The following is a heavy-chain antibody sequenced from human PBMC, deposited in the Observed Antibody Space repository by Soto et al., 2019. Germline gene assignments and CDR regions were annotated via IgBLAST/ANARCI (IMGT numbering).Heavy chain of an antibody. CDR2: ITSSGGNA. CDR1: GFSFKDYY. V-gene: IGHV3-11*01. Sequence: AGGSLRLSCAASGFSFKDYYMTWMRQTPEKGLEWISTITSSGGNAYYAASVKGRVTISRDNAHNSLYLQVSGLRAEDTALYYCARDMYTNYVSYFDLWGQGTLVTVSS. D-gene: IGHD3-16*01. CDR3: ARDMYTNYVSYFDL. J-gene: IGHJ5*02.